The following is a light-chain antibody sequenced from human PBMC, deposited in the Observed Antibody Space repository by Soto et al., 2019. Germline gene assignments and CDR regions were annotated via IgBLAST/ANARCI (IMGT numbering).Light chain of an antibody. V-gene: IGKV1-5*03. CDR1: QSISSW. CDR3: QQYNSYSFLT. Sequence: DIQMTQSPSTLSASVGDRVTITCRASQSISSWLAWYQQKPGKAPKLLIYKACSLESGVPSRFSGSGSGTEFTLTISSLQPDDFATYYCQQYNSYSFLTFGGGTKVEIK. J-gene: IGKJ4*01. CDR2: KAC.